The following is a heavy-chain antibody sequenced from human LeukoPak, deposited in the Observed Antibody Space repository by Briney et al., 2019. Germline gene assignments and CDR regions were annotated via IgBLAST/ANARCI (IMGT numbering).Heavy chain of an antibody. V-gene: IGHV3-23*01. D-gene: IGHD3-22*01. J-gene: IGHJ4*02. CDR2: ISGSGGST. Sequence: PGGSLRLSCAASGFTFSSYAMSWVRQAPGKGLEWVSAISGSGGSTYYADSVKGRFTISRDNSKNTLYLQMNSLRAEDTAVYYCTRGGYYDNSGASDYWGQGTLVTVSS. CDR1: GFTFSSYA. CDR3: TRGGYYDNSGASDY.